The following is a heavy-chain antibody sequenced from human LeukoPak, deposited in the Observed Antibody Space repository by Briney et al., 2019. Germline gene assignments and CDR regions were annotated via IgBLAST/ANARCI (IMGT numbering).Heavy chain of an antibody. CDR1: GFTFDDYA. Sequence: PGGSLRLSCAASGFTFDDYAMHRVRQAPGKGLEWVSGISWNSGSIGYADSVKGRFTISRDNAKNSLYLQMNSLRAEDMALYYCAKGQLGDDAFDIWGQGTMVTVSS. CDR3: AKGQLGDDAFDI. D-gene: IGHD2-2*01. CDR2: ISWNSGSI. V-gene: IGHV3-9*03. J-gene: IGHJ3*02.